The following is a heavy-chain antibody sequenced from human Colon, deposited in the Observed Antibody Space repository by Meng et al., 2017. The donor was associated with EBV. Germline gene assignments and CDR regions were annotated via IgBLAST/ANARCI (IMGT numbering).Heavy chain of an antibody. V-gene: IGHV4-34*02. D-gene: IGHD3-10*01. CDR3: ARGLAWFRELLSINWFDP. J-gene: IGHJ5*02. CDR2: INHSGST. Sequence: GPLQPWGAGLLKPSENLSLPLAVYGGSFSGYYWTWIRQPPGKGLEWIGEINHSGSTNYNPSLKSRVTISVDTSKNQFSLKLSSVTAADTAVYYCARGLAWFRELLSINWFDPWGQGTLVTVSS. CDR1: GGSFSGYY.